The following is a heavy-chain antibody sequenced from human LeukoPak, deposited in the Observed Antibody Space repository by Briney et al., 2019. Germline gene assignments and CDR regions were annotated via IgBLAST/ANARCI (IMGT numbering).Heavy chain of an antibody. Sequence: ASVKVSCKASGYTFTSYGISWVRQAPGQGLEWMGWINAYNCNTNYAQKLQGRVTMTTDTYTSTAYMELRSLRSDDTAVYYCARVKGAHYYDSSGRRPLDYWGQGTLVTVSS. J-gene: IGHJ4*02. CDR1: GYTFTSYG. D-gene: IGHD3-22*01. V-gene: IGHV1-18*01. CDR2: INAYNCNT. CDR3: ARVKGAHYYDSSGRRPLDY.